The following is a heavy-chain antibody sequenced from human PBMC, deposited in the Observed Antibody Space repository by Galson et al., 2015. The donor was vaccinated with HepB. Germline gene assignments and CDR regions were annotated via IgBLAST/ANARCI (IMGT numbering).Heavy chain of an antibody. CDR3: AKSSSWYGGHDAFDI. CDR2: ISWDGGST. J-gene: IGHJ3*02. D-gene: IGHD6-13*01. V-gene: IGHV3-43D*03. CDR1: GFTFDDYA. Sequence: SLRLSCAASGFTFDDYAMHWVRQAPGKGLEWVSLISWDGGSTYYADSVKGRFTISRDNSKNSLYLQMNSLRAEDTALYYCAKSSSWYGGHDAFDIWGQGTMVTVSS.